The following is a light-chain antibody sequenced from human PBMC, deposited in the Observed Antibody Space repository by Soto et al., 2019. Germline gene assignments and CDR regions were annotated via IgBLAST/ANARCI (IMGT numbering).Light chain of an antibody. Sequence: QSVLTQPPSVSGAPGQRVTISCTGSSSNIGSGYDVHWYQQLPGTAPKLLIYGNSNRPSGVPDRFSGSKSGTSVSLAMTGLQAEYESDYYCQSYDSSLSGFYVFGTGTKVTVL. CDR3: QSYDSSLSGFYV. V-gene: IGLV1-40*01. J-gene: IGLJ1*01. CDR1: SSNIGSGYD. CDR2: GNS.